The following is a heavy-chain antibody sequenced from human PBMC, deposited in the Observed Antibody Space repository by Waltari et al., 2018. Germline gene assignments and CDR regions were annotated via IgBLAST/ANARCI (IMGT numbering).Heavy chain of an antibody. V-gene: IGHV3-43D*04. J-gene: IGHJ4*02. CDR3: AKGSQYCSSTSCHPYFDY. D-gene: IGHD2-2*01. CDR2: ISWDGGSK. Sequence: EVQLLESGGGLVQPGGSLRLSCAASGFTFDDYAMHWVRQAPGKGLEWVSLISWDGGSKYYADSVKGRFTISRDNSKNSLYLQMNSLRAEDTAVYYCAKGSQYCSSTSCHPYFDYWGQGTLVTVSS. CDR1: GFTFDDYA.